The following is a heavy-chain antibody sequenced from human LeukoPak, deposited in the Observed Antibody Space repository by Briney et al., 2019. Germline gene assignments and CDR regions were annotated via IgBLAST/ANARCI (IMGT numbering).Heavy chain of an antibody. D-gene: IGHD3-22*01. Sequence: PGGSLRLSCAASGFTFSSYAMSWVRQAPGKGLEWVSAISGSGGSTYYADSVKGRFTISRDNSKNTLYLQMNSLRAEDTAVYYCAKGANYYDSSGYYSWVDYWGQGTLVTVSS. V-gene: IGHV3-23*01. J-gene: IGHJ4*02. CDR2: ISGSGGST. CDR1: GFTFSSYA. CDR3: AKGANYYDSSGYYSWVDY.